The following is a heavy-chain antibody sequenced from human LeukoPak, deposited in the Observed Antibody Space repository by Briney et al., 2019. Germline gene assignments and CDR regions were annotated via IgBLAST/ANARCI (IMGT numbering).Heavy chain of an antibody. Sequence: ASVKVSCKTSGYTFTSYAMHWVRQATGQGLEWMGWMNPNSGNTGYAQKFQGRVTMTRNTSISTAYMELSSLRSEDTAVYYCARDIAAAGTYYYYGMDVWGQGTTVTVSS. CDR1: GYTFTSYA. CDR2: MNPNSGNT. V-gene: IGHV1-8*02. D-gene: IGHD6-13*01. CDR3: ARDIAAAGTYYYYGMDV. J-gene: IGHJ6*02.